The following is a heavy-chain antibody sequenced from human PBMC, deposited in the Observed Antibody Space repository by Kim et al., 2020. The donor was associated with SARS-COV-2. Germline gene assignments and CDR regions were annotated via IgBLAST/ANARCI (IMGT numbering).Heavy chain of an antibody. CDR3: AKEPDSSGYYYAWFDP. V-gene: IGHV3-23*01. D-gene: IGHD3-22*01. Sequence: GGSLRLSCAASGFTFSSYAMSWVRQAPGKGLEWVSAISGSGGSTYYADSVKGRFTISRDNSKNTLYLQMNSLRAEDTAVYYCAKEPDSSGYYYAWFDPWGQGTLVTVSS. CDR2: ISGSGGST. J-gene: IGHJ5*02. CDR1: GFTFSSYA.